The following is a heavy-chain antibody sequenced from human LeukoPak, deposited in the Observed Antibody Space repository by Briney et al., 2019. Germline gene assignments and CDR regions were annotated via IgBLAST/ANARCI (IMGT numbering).Heavy chain of an antibody. D-gene: IGHD2-15*01. CDR1: GDSISSSSYS. Sequence: PSETLSLTCTVSGDSISSSSYSWDWIRQPPGKGLEWIGIIYYSGSTYYYPSLKSRVTISADMSKNQISLKLTSVTAADTAVYYCASRPNYCSATSCKYFDYWGRGTLVTVSS. CDR2: IYYSGST. CDR3: ASRPNYCSATSCKYFDY. J-gene: IGHJ4*02. V-gene: IGHV4-39*01.